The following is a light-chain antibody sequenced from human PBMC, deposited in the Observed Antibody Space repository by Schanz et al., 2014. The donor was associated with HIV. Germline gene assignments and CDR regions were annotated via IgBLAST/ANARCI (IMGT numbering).Light chain of an antibody. V-gene: IGLV1-44*01. Sequence: QSVLTQPPSASGTPGQRVTISCSGSSLNIGSNIVNWYRHLPGTAPQLLMYSNDQRSSGVPDRFSGSKSGTSASLAISGLQSEDEAEYFCSSYTTSNTHVFGSGTKLTVL. CDR1: SLNIGSNI. J-gene: IGLJ1*01. CDR3: SSYTTSNTHV. CDR2: SND.